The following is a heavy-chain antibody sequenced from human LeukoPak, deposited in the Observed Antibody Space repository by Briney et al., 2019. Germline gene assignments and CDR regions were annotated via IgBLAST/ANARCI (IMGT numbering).Heavy chain of an antibody. Sequence: SETLSLTCTVSGGSISSYYWTWIRQAPGKGLEWIGELTHSGRTNYNPSLKSRATISVDTSKNQFSLKLSSVTAADTAVYYCAREFSNCSGGSCYTGYMDVWGKGTTVIVSS. CDR2: LTHSGRT. J-gene: IGHJ6*03. D-gene: IGHD2-15*01. CDR1: GGSISSYY. V-gene: IGHV4-59*01. CDR3: AREFSNCSGGSCYTGYMDV.